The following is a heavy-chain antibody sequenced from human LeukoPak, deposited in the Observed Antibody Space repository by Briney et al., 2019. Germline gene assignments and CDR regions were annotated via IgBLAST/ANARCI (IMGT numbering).Heavy chain of an antibody. D-gene: IGHD1-1*01. CDR3: ARAGPTGTNDAFDI. J-gene: IGHJ3*02. V-gene: IGHV3-53*01. Sequence: PGGSLRLSCAASGFTVSRNYMTWVRQAPGKGLEWVSVIYRGGSTYYADSVKGRFTISRDNSKNTLYLQMNSPRAEDTAVYYCARAGPTGTNDAFDIWGQGTMVTVSS. CDR1: GFTVSRNY. CDR2: IYRGGST.